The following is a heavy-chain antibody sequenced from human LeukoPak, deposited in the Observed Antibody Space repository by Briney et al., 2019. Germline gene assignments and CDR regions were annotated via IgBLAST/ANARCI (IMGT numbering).Heavy chain of an antibody. CDR2: ISGGGDNT. Sequence: GGSLRLSCAASGFTFSTYAMSWVRQPPGKGLEWVSAISGGGDNTYYADSVKGRFTISRNNSKNTLYLQMNSLRAEDTAVYYCTVEILKAFDIWGQGTMVTVSS. D-gene: IGHD1-26*01. CDR3: TVEILKAFDI. V-gene: IGHV3-23*01. J-gene: IGHJ3*02. CDR1: GFTFSTYA.